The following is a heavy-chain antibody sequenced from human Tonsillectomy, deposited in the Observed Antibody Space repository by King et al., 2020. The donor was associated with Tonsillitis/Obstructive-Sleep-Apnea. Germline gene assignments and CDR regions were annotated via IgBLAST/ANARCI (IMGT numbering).Heavy chain of an antibody. CDR3: ARDQSVTTVGVEPDDAFDI. Sequence: VQLVESGGGVVQPGRSLRLSCAASGFTFSSYGMHWVRQAPGKGLEWVAVIWYDGSNKYYADSVKGRFTISRDNSKNTLYLQMNSLRAGDTAVYYCARDQSVTTVGVEPDDAFDIWGQGTMVTVSS. D-gene: IGHD4-17*01. CDR1: GFTFSSYG. J-gene: IGHJ3*02. V-gene: IGHV3-33*01. CDR2: IWYDGSNK.